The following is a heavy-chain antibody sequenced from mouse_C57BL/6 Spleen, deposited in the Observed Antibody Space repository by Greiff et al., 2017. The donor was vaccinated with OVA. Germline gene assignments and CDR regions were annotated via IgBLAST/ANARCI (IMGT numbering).Heavy chain of an antibody. Sequence: EVQLQQSGPELVKPGASVKISCKASGYTFTDYYMNWVKQSHGKSLEWIGDINPNNGGTSYNQKFKGKATLTVDKSSSTAYMELRSLTSEDSAVYYCARLYYGPSYYFDYWGQGTTLTVSS. CDR1: GYTFTDYY. D-gene: IGHD2-1*01. J-gene: IGHJ2*01. CDR2: INPNNGGT. CDR3: ARLYYGPSYYFDY. V-gene: IGHV1-26*01.